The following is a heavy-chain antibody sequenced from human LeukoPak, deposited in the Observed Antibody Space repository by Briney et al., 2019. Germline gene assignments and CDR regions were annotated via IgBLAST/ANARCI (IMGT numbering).Heavy chain of an antibody. CDR3: AKDTVGDYFYYGMDV. D-gene: IGHD4-17*01. V-gene: IGHV3-9*01. CDR1: GFTFDDYA. J-gene: IGHJ6*02. CDR2: ISWNSGSI. Sequence: GGSLRLSCAASGFTFDDYAMHWVRQAPGKGLEWVSGISWNSGSIGYADFVKGRFTISRDNAKNSLYLQMNSLRAEDTALYYCAKDTVGDYFYYGMDVWGQGTTVTVSS.